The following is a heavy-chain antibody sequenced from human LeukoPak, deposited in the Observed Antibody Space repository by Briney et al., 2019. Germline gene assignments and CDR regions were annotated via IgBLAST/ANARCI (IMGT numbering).Heavy chain of an antibody. D-gene: IGHD6-13*01. Sequence: GESLKISCKGSGYSFTSYWIGWVRQAPGQGLEWMGWINPNSGRTNYAQNFQGRVTMTRDPSISTAYMELNSLTSNDTAVYYCARTREYSSSWYFPPFDPWGQGTLVTVSS. CDR2: INPNSGRT. J-gene: IGHJ5*02. CDR1: GYSFTSYW. CDR3: ARTREYSSSWYFPPFDP. V-gene: IGHV1-2*02.